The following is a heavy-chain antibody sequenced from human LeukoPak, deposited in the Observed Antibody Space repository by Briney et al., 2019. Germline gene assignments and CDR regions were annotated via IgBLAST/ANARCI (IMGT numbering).Heavy chain of an antibody. CDR1: GGSISSGDYY. J-gene: IGHJ4*02. CDR3: ARGNVLRFLEWLAYFDY. V-gene: IGHV4-30-4*08. D-gene: IGHD3-3*01. Sequence: EPSETLSLTCTVSGGSISSGDYYWSWIRQPPGKGLEWIGYIYYSGSTYYNPSLKSRVTISVDTSKNQFSLKLSSVTAADTAVYYCARGNVLRFLEWLAYFDYWGREPWSPSPQ. CDR2: IYYSGST.